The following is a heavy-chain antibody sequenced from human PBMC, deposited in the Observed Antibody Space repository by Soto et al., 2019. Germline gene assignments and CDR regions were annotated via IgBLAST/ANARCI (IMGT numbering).Heavy chain of an antibody. Sequence: QVQLVQSGAAMKKPGASVKLSCKASGITYNTYAIHWVRQAPGQGLEWMGWINAGNGDTRYSQNFQCRVSLTRDTSASTVYMDLDSLKFEGTGVYYCAIAISGCGTWGKGTMVTVSS. D-gene: IGHD6-19*01. V-gene: IGHV1-3*01. J-gene: IGHJ4*02. CDR3: AIAISGCGT. CDR1: GITYNTYA. CDR2: INAGNGDT.